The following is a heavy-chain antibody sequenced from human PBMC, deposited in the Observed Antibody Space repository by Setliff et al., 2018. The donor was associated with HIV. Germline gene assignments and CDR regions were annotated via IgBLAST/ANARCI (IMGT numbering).Heavy chain of an antibody. D-gene: IGHD5-18*01. J-gene: IGHJ3*02. CDR3: ASVAYSGYTYGYYADAFDI. Sequence: GGSLRLSCAASGFIFSLYPMHWVRQAPGKGLEWVALISHDGSHKYHADSVQGRFTISRDNSKNMLFLQMNNLRTGDTAVYYCASVAYSGYTYGYYADAFDIWGQGTMVTVSS. CDR2: ISHDGSHK. V-gene: IGHV3-30*04. CDR1: GFIFSLYP.